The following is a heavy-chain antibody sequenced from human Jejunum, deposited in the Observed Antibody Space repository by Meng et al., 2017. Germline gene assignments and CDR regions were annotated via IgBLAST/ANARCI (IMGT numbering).Heavy chain of an antibody. Sequence: GSLRLSCTVSGYSISSGHYWGWIRQPPEKGLEWIGTIYHSGNNHYNPSLNSRVTMSVDTSKNQFSLKLRSVTAADTAVYYCARQSTTVTFEYWGQGTLVTVSS. CDR1: GYSISSGHY. V-gene: IGHV4-38-2*02. D-gene: IGHD4-17*01. CDR3: ARQSTTVTFEY. J-gene: IGHJ4*02. CDR2: IYHSGNN.